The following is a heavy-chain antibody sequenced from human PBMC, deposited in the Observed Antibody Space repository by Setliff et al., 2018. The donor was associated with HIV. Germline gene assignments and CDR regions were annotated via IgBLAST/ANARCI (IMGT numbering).Heavy chain of an antibody. V-gene: IGHV1-2*02. J-gene: IGHJ6*03. CDR2: IHPSSGGT. CDR3: ARARRDSYDRGRRSHYYIDV. D-gene: IGHD3-22*01. Sequence: ASVKVSCKASGYTFTDYYMHWVRQAPGQGLEWMGWIHPSSGGTNYAQKFQGRVTMTRDTSISTAYMELNNLKFEDTAVYYCARARRDSYDRGRRSHYYIDVWGKGTTVTVSS. CDR1: GYTFTDYY.